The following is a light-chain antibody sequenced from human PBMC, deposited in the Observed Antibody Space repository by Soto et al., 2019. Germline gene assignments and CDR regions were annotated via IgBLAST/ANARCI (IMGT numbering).Light chain of an antibody. J-gene: IGLJ1*01. V-gene: IGLV2-8*01. CDR1: SSDVGGYNY. Sequence: QSVLTQPPSASGSPGQSVTISCTGTSSDVGGYNYVSWYQQHPGKAPKLMIYEVSKRPSGVADRFSGSKSGNTASQTGSGLQAENEADYYGSSYAGIINVGFFGTVTKLTVL. CDR2: EVS. CDR3: SSYAGIINVGF.